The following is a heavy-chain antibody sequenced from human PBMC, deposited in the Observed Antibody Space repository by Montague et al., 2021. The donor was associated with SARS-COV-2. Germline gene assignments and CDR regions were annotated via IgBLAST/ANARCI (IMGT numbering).Heavy chain of an antibody. CDR2: IRGSGGST. V-gene: IGHV3-23*01. J-gene: IGHJ4*02. CDR3: ARMDILTAYPDDY. Sequence: SLRLSCAASGFSFSFYAMSWVRQAPGKGLEWVSGIRGSGGSTYYADSVKGRFTISRDNSKNTLYLQMNSLRAGDTAVYYYARMDILTAYPDDYWGQGTLVTVSS. CDR1: GFSFSFYA. D-gene: IGHD3-9*01.